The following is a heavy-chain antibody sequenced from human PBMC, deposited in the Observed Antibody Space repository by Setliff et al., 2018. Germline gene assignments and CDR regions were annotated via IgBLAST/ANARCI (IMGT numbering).Heavy chain of an antibody. CDR1: GYTFTSYG. V-gene: IGHV1-2*04. Sequence: ASVKVSCKPSGYTFTSYGISWVRQAPGQGLEWMGWINPNSGGTNYAQKFQGWVTMTRDTSISTAYMELSRLRSDDTAVYYCARGRDFWSGYLVYWGQGTLVTVSS. D-gene: IGHD3-3*01. CDR3: ARGRDFWSGYLVY. CDR2: INPNSGGT. J-gene: IGHJ4*02.